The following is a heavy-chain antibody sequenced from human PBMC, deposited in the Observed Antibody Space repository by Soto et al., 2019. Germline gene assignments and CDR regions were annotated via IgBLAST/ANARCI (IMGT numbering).Heavy chain of an antibody. Sequence: QVQLVQSGGEVKKPGASVKVSCKASGYTFTIYGINWVRQAPGQGLEWMGWNSPDNGNTNYAQKLQGRVTMTTDTTTRTAYMKLRSMRSDDTAVYYCARALGYSGYAGMDVWGQGPTVTVSS. J-gene: IGHJ6*02. CDR3: ARALGYSGYAGMDV. V-gene: IGHV1-18*01. CDR1: GYTFTIYG. D-gene: IGHD5-12*01. CDR2: NSPDNGNT.